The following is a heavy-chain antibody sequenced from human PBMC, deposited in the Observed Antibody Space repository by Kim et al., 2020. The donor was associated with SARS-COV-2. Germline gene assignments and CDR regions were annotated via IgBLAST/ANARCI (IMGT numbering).Heavy chain of an antibody. CDR2: LYNSGST. Sequence: SETLSLTCTVSGGSISTYYWSWIRQPPGKGLEWIGYLYNSGSTNYNPSLKSRVTISVDTSENQFFLKLSSVTAADTAVYYCARAGFEGFGELLPFDYWGQGTLVTVSP. J-gene: IGHJ4*02. D-gene: IGHD3-10*01. V-gene: IGHV4-59*01. CDR1: GGSISTYY. CDR3: ARAGFEGFGELLPFDY.